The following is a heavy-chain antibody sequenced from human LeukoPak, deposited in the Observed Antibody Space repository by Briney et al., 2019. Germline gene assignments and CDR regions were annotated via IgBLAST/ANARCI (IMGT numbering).Heavy chain of an antibody. CDR2: IIPIFGTA. CDR1: GGTFSSYA. Sequence: ASVKVSCKASGGTFSSYAISWVRQAPGQGLEWMGGIIPIFGTANYAQKFQGRVTITTDESTSTAYMELSSLRSEDTAVYYCASMAQRGYSYGNDAFDIWGQGTMVTVSS. V-gene: IGHV1-69*05. CDR3: ASMAQRGYSYGNDAFDI. J-gene: IGHJ3*02. D-gene: IGHD5-18*01.